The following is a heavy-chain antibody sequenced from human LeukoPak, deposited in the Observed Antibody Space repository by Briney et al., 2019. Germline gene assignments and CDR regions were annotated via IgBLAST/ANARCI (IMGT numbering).Heavy chain of an antibody. D-gene: IGHD2-15*01. J-gene: IGHJ3*02. CDR1: GYSISSGYY. CDR2: IYHSGST. Sequence: SETLSLTCTVSGYSISSGYYWGWIRQPPGKGLEWIGSIYHSGSTYYNPSLKSRVTISVDTSKNQFSLKLSSVTAADTAVYYCARPSDCSGDNCYSRAFDIWGQGTMVSVSS. V-gene: IGHV4-38-2*02. CDR3: ARPSDCSGDNCYSRAFDI.